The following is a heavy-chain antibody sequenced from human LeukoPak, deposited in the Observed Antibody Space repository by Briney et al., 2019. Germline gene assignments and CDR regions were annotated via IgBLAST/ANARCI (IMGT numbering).Heavy chain of an antibody. Sequence: GASVKVSCKASGYTFTGYYMHWVRQAPGQGLEWMGWVNPNSGNKGYAQTFQGRVTMTRNTSISTAYMELRSLRSEDTAVYYCARGRFRWELEIRDFDYWGQGTLVTVSS. CDR1: GYTFTGYY. V-gene: IGHV1-8*02. CDR2: VNPNSGNK. J-gene: IGHJ4*02. D-gene: IGHD1-26*01. CDR3: ARGRFRWELEIRDFDY.